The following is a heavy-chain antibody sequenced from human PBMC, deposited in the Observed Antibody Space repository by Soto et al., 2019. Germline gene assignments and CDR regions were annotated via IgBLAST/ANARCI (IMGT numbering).Heavy chain of an antibody. D-gene: IGHD5-12*01. CDR2: IYPSGSN. CDR3: AAGGGLPRYY. V-gene: IGHV4-30-2*01. J-gene: IGHJ4*02. Sequence: QLQLQESGSGLVKPSQTLSLTCAVSGGSISSGGYSWSWIRQPPGKGLEWIGYIYPSGSNYYKPSLKSRVTISVDRSKNQFSLKLSSVTTADTAVYYCAAGGGLPRYYWGQGTLVTVSS. CDR1: GGSISSGGYS.